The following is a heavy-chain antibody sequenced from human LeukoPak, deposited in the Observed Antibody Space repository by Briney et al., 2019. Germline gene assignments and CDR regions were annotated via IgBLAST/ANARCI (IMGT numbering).Heavy chain of an antibody. D-gene: IGHD4-17*01. J-gene: IGHJ4*02. V-gene: IGHV3-23*01. CDR2: ISGSGGST. Sequence: GGSLRLSCAASGFTSSSYAMSWVRQAPGKGLEWVSAISGSGGSTYYADSVKGRFTISRDNSKNTLYLQMNSLRAEDTAVYYCAKVSDYGDYGDFDYWGQGTLVTVSS. CDR1: GFTSSSYA. CDR3: AKVSDYGDYGDFDY.